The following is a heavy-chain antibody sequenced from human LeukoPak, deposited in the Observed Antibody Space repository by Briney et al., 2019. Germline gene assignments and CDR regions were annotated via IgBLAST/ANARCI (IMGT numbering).Heavy chain of an antibody. CDR3: ARAPSLTRGYSGYGLDY. Sequence: GGSLRLSCAASGFTFSNYAMHWVRQAPGKGLEWVAVISYDGSNKYYADSVKGRFTISRDNSKNTLYLQMNSLRPEDTAVHYCARAPSLTRGYSGYGLDYWGQGTLVTVSS. CDR2: ISYDGSNK. D-gene: IGHD5-12*01. CDR1: GFTFSNYA. J-gene: IGHJ4*02. V-gene: IGHV3-30-3*01.